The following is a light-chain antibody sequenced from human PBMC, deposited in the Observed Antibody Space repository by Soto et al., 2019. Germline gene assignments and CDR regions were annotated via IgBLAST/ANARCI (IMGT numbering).Light chain of an antibody. CDR3: QTWGTGIPI. CDR2: LNSDGSH. V-gene: IGLV4-69*01. J-gene: IGLJ2*01. Sequence: QLVLTQSPSASASLGASVKLTCTLSSGHSSYAIAWHQQQPEKGPRYLMKLNSDGSHSKGDGIPDRFSGSSSGDERYLTISSLQSEDEADYYCQTWGTGIPIFGGGTKLTVL. CDR1: SGHSSYA.